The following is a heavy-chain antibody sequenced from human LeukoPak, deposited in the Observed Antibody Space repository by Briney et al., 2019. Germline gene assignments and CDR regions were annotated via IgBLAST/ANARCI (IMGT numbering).Heavy chain of an antibody. Sequence: GGSLRLSCAASGFPFSSYAMNWVRQAPGMGLEWVSSLSGSGGSSYYADSVKGRFTISRDNSKNTLYLQMNSLRAEDTAVYYCAKDRTRNSFGELYPWGQGTLVTVSS. CDR1: GFPFSSYA. V-gene: IGHV3-23*01. J-gene: IGHJ5*02. D-gene: IGHD3-10*01. CDR2: LSGSGGSS. CDR3: AKDRTRNSFGELYP.